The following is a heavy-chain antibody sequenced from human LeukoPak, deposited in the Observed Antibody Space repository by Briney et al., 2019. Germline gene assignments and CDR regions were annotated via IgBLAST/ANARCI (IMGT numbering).Heavy chain of an antibody. V-gene: IGHV4-59*08. CDR1: GGSISSYY. CDR3: ARHWGRAAAGSGRYYYYYYGMDV. Sequence: SETLSLTCTVSGGSISSYYWSWIRQPPGKGLEWIGYIYYSGSTNYNPSLKSRVTISVDTSKNQFSLKLSSVTAADTAVYYCARHWGRAAAGSGRYYYYYYGMDVWGQGTRVTVSS. D-gene: IGHD6-13*01. CDR2: IYYSGST. J-gene: IGHJ6*02.